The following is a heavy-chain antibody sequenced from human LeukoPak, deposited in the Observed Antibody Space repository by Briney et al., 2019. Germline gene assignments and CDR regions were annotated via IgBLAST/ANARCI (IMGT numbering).Heavy chain of an antibody. D-gene: IGHD5-18*01. Sequence: GRSLRLSCAASGFTFSSYGMHWVRQAPGKGLERVAVISYDGSNKYYADSVKGRFTISRDNSKNTLYLQMNSLRAEDTAVYYCAAGSGYSYGLDYWGQGTLVTVSS. J-gene: IGHJ4*02. CDR1: GFTFSSYG. V-gene: IGHV3-30*03. CDR3: AAGSGYSYGLDY. CDR2: ISYDGSNK.